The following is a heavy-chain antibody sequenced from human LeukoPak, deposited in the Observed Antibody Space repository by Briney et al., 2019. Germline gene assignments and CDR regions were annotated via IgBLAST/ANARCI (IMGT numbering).Heavy chain of an antibody. J-gene: IGHJ6*03. CDR1: GGSISIYY. V-gene: IGHV4-59*08. CDR3: ARGDYYYYMDV. Sequence: PSETLSLTCTVSGGSISIYYWTWIRQPPGKGLEWIGYIYYSGSTTYNPSLKSRVTISVDTSKNQFSLELSSVTAADTAVYYCARGDYYYYMDVWGTGTTVTVSS. D-gene: IGHD3-10*01. CDR2: IYYSGST.